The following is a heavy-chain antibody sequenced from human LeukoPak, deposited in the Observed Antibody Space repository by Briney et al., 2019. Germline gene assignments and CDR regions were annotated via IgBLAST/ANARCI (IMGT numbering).Heavy chain of an antibody. Sequence: SETLSLTCTVSGGSISSHYYWIWIRQPPGKGLEWIGSIYYSGSTYYNPSLKSRVTISVDTSKNQCSLKLSSLTAAETAVYYCARQYGSGSAYTPVVDLWGQGTLVTVSS. D-gene: IGHD3-10*01. CDR2: IYYSGST. V-gene: IGHV4-39*01. CDR1: GGSISSHYY. CDR3: ARQYGSGSAYTPVVDL. J-gene: IGHJ4*02.